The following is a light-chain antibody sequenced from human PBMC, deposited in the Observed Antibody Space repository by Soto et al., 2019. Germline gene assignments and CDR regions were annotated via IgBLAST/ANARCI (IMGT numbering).Light chain of an antibody. CDR3: KQSYKILN. V-gene: IGKV1-39*01. J-gene: IGKJ4*01. CDR2: AAS. CDR1: DNIGSN. Sequence: DIQLTPSPASLSASVGYRFTITCRASDNIGSNLNWYQHQTGTAPKLLIYAASSLQGGVPSRFSGSGYGTQFTLTISGLQTEDFATYYCKQSYKILNCGGGTTGDIK.